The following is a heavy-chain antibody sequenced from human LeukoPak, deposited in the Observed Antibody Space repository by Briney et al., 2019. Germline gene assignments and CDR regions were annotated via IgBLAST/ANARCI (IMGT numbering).Heavy chain of an antibody. V-gene: IGHV1-2*02. CDR2: INPNSGGT. CDR1: GYTFTGYY. D-gene: IGHD3-3*01. CDR3: ARGRPYYDFWGGYPLDY. Sequence: ASVKVSCKASGYTFTGYYMHWVRQAPGQGLEWMGWINPNSGGTNYAQKFQGRVTMTRDTSISTAYMELSRLRSDDTAVYYCARGRPYYDFWGGYPLDYWGQGTLVTVSS. J-gene: IGHJ4*02.